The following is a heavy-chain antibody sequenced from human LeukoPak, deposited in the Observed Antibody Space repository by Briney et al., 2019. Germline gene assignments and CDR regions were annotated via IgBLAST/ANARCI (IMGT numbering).Heavy chain of an antibody. Sequence: SETLSLPCTVSGGSISSSSYYWGWIRQPPGKGLEWIGSIYYSGSTYYNPSLKSRVTISVDTSKNQFSLKLSSVTAADTAVYYCARELNYYDSSGSFDYWGQGTLVTVSS. CDR1: GGSISSSSYY. J-gene: IGHJ4*02. CDR3: ARELNYYDSSGSFDY. CDR2: IYYSGST. V-gene: IGHV4-39*07. D-gene: IGHD3-22*01.